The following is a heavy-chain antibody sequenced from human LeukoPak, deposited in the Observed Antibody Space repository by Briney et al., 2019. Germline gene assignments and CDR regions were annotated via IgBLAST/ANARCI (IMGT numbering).Heavy chain of an antibody. D-gene: IGHD6-6*01. CDR1: GYSFTSYW. CDR2: IYPGDSDT. Sequence: GESLKISCKGSGYSFTSYWIGWVRQMPGKGLEWMGIIYPGDSDTRYSPSFQGQVTISADKSISTAYLQWSSLKASDTAMYYCARHLRAGSVAGGADLYYYYYYMDVWGKGTTVTVSS. J-gene: IGHJ6*03. V-gene: IGHV5-51*01. CDR3: ARHLRAGSVAGGADLYYYYYYMDV.